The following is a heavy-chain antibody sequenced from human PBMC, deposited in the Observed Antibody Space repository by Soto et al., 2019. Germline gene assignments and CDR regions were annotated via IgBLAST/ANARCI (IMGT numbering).Heavy chain of an antibody. J-gene: IGHJ4*02. CDR1: GASITGTSY. CDR3: ARGMTPPGGPAWNYFDS. D-gene: IGHD2-8*02. CDR2: FSLSGTT. V-gene: IGHV4-4*07. Sequence: SETLSLTCTVSGASITGTSYWSWIRQPAGKGLEWIGRFSLSGTTNYNPSLRSRVTMSADVSKNQFSLRLTSVTAADTALYYCARGMTPPGGPAWNYFDSWGQGTLATVSS.